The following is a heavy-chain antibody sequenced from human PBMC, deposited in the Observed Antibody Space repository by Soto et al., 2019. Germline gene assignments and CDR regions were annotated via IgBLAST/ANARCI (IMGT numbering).Heavy chain of an antibody. V-gene: IGHV4-34*01. CDR1: GGSFSGYY. CDR2: INHSGST. Sequence: SETLSLTCAVYGGSFSGYYWSWIRQPPGRGLEWIGEINHSGSTNYNPSLKSRVTISVDTSKNQFSLKLSSVTAADTAVYYCARGTSSGWYGYFDYWGQGTLVTVSS. CDR3: ARGTSSGWYGYFDY. D-gene: IGHD6-19*01. J-gene: IGHJ4*02.